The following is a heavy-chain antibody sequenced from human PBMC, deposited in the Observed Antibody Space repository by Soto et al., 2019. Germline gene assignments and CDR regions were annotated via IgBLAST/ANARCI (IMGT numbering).Heavy chain of an antibody. Sequence: EVQLVESGGGLVQPGGSLRLSCAASGFTFSSYSMNWVRQAPGKGLEWVSYISSSSSTIYYADSVKGRFTISRDNAKNSLYLQMNSLRVEGMAVYYCAREADFLTGFDPWGQGTVVTVSS. CDR3: AREADFLTGFDP. J-gene: IGHJ5*02. V-gene: IGHV3-48*01. D-gene: IGHD3-3*01. CDR2: ISSSSSTI. CDR1: GFTFSSYS.